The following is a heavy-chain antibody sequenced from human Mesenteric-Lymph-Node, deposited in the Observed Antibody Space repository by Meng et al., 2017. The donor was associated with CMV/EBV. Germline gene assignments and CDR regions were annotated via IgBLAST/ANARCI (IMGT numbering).Heavy chain of an antibody. CDR1: GFTFSSYW. J-gene: IGHJ6*02. Sequence: GESLKISCAASGFTFSSYWMSWVRQAPGKGLEWVANIKQDGSEKYYVDSVKGRFTISRDNAKNSLYLQVNSLRAEDTAVYYCARDCRNRPSCSYPYYSGMDVWGQGTTVTVSS. V-gene: IGHV3-7*01. CDR2: IKQDGSEK. CDR3: ARDCRNRPSCSYPYYSGMDV. D-gene: IGHD2-2*01.